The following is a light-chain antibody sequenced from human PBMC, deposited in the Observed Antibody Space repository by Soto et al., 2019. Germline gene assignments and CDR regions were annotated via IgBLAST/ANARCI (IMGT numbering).Light chain of an antibody. CDR3: QRRQSWPTIA. CDR2: GAS. J-gene: IGKJ5*01. Sequence: GERATISRRASQSVSSRYLAWYQQNPGQAPRLXXYGASNRATGIPDRFRGSGAGTELTLSISSLQSEDFAVYYCQRRQSWPTIAIGRGTRLEIK. CDR1: QSVSSRY. V-gene: IGKV3D-15*01.